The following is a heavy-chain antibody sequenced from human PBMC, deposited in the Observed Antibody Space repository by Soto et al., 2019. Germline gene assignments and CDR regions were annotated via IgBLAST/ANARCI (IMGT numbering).Heavy chain of an antibody. D-gene: IGHD3-10*01. CDR1: GYSFAGYW. CDR2: IDPSDSQT. Sequence: GESLNNSCQGPGYSFAGYWIIRVRQKPGQGLEWMGRIDPSDSQTYYSPSFRGHVTISVTKSITTVFLQWSSLRASDTAMYYCARQIYYSYTGPHFQYYFDSWGQGPPLTVS. J-gene: IGHJ4*02. V-gene: IGHV5-10-1*01. CDR3: ARQIYYSYTGPHFQYYFDS.